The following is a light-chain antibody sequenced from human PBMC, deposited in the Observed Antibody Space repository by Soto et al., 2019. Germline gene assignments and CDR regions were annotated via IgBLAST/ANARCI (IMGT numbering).Light chain of an antibody. J-gene: IGKJ4*01. Sequence: EIVLTQSPATLSLSPGERATLSCRASHSVSSDLLCYQQKPGQSPSLLISDASIRATGIPARFSGSGSGTDFTLTISSLEPEDFAIYYCQQRKKWPLTFGGGTRVEIK. CDR1: HSVSSD. CDR3: QQRKKWPLT. CDR2: DAS. V-gene: IGKV3-11*01.